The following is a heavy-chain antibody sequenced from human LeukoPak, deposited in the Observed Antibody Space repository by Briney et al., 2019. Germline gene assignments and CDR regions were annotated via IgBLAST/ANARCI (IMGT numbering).Heavy chain of an antibody. Sequence: SVKVSCKASGGTFSSYAISWVRQAPGQGLEWMGGIIPIFGTANYAQKFQGRVTITADESTSTAYMELSSLRSEDTAVYYCARVFSSGYYYNWFDPWGQGTLVTVSS. V-gene: IGHV1-69*01. D-gene: IGHD3-22*01. CDR1: GGTFSSYA. CDR2: IIPIFGTA. J-gene: IGHJ5*02. CDR3: ARVFSSGYYYNWFDP.